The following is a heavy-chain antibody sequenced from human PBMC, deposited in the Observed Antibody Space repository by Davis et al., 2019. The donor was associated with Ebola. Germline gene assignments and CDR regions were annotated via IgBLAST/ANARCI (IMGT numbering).Heavy chain of an antibody. D-gene: IGHD3-3*01. V-gene: IGHV1-18*01. CDR3: ARQRISICGVAPTFDF. CDR1: GYTFTNYG. CDR2: ISRHNGDR. Sequence: ASVKVSCKASGYTFTNYGINWVRQAPRQGLEGMGWISRHNGDRNYSQNLQGRFTMTSDTSTSTAYMEVRSLRSDDTAVYYCARQRISICGVAPTFDFWGQGALVTVSS. J-gene: IGHJ4*02.